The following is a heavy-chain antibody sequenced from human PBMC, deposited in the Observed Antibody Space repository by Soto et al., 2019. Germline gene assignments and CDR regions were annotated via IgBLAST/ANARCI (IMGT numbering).Heavy chain of an antibody. J-gene: IGHJ1*01. Sequence: PSETLSLTCAVYGGSFSGYYWSWIRQPPGKGLEWIGEINHSGSTNYNPSLKSRVTISVDTSKNQFSLKLSSVTAADTAVYYCARSNPHYYGSGSYYKRDQFSYFQHWGQGTLVTVSS. CDR2: INHSGST. V-gene: IGHV4-34*01. CDR3: ARSNPHYYGSGSYYKRDQFSYFQH. D-gene: IGHD3-10*01. CDR1: GGSFSGYY.